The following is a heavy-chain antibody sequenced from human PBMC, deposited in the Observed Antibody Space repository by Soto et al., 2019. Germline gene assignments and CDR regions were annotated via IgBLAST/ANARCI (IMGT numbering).Heavy chain of an antibody. Sequence: SETLSLTCTVSGGSISSYYWSWIRQPPGKGLEWIGYIYYSGSTNYNPSLKSRVTISVDTSKNQFSLKLSSVTAADTAVYYCARHVDDFWSGYYHWFDPWGQGTLVTVSS. J-gene: IGHJ5*02. CDR2: IYYSGST. CDR3: ARHVDDFWSGYYHWFDP. CDR1: GGSISSYY. V-gene: IGHV4-59*08. D-gene: IGHD3-3*01.